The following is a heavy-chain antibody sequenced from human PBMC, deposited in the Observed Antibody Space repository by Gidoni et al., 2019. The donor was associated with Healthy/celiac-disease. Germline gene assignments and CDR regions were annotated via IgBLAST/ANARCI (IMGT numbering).Heavy chain of an antibody. CDR1: GFPFSSYG. CDR2: IWYDGSNK. J-gene: IGHJ6*02. Sequence: QVQLVESGGGVVQPGRSLRLSCAASGFPFSSYGRHWVRQAPGKGLEWVAVIWYDGSNKYYADSVKGRFTISRDNSKNTLYLQMNSLRAEDTAVYYCARDYYGSGSYFDYYGMDVWGQGTTVTVSS. D-gene: IGHD3-10*01. V-gene: IGHV3-33*01. CDR3: ARDYYGSGSYFDYYGMDV.